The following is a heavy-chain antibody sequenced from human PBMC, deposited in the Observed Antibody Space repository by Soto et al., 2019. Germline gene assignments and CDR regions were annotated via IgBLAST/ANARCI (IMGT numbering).Heavy chain of an antibody. Sequence: SETLSLTCTASGGSISSSSYYWGWIRQPPGKGLEWIGSIYYSGSTYYNPSLKSRVTISVDTSKNQFSLKLSSVTAADTAVYNCARLPNWSIYWGQGTLVTVSS. V-gene: IGHV4-39*01. J-gene: IGHJ4*02. CDR2: IYYSGST. CDR3: ARLPNWSIY. CDR1: GGSISSSSYY. D-gene: IGHD1-1*01.